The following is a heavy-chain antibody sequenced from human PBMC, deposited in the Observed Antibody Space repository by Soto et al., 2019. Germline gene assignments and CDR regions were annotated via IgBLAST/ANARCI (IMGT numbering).Heavy chain of an antibody. V-gene: IGHV3-23*01. Sequence: EVQLLESGGGLVQPGGSLRLSCAASGFTFSSYAMSWVRQAPGKGLEWVSAISGSGGSTYYADSVKGPFTISRDNSRNSLYLQRNSLSAEDTAVYYCAYGYDLVGYYYYYGMDVWGQGTTVTVSS. CDR3: AYGYDLVGYYYYYGMDV. CDR1: GFTFSSYA. D-gene: IGHD5-12*01. CDR2: ISGSGGST. J-gene: IGHJ6*02.